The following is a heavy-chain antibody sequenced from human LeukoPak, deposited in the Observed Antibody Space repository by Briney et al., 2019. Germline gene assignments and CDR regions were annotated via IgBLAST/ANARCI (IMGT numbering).Heavy chain of an antibody. D-gene: IGHD3-22*01. CDR2: ISSSSSYI. V-gene: IGHV3-21*01. CDR1: GFTFSSYS. CDR3: ARPLPPNYYDSSGYPGPLDY. Sequence: GGSLRLSCAASGFTFSSYSMNWVRQAPGKGLEWVSSISSSSSYIYYADSVKGRFTISRDNAKNSLYLQMNSLRAEDTAVYYCARPLPPNYYDSSGYPGPLDYWGQGTLVTVSS. J-gene: IGHJ4*02.